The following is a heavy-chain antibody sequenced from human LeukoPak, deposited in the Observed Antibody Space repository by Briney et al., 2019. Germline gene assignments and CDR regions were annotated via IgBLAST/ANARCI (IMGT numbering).Heavy chain of an antibody. J-gene: IGHJ6*03. Sequence: GASVKVSCKASGYTFTGYYMHWVRQAPGQGLEWMGWINPNSGGTNYAQKFQGRVTMTRDTSISTAYMELSRLRSDDTAVYYCARDGKDMVRGVITGVDQHYYYYYMDVWGKGTTVTVSS. V-gene: IGHV1-2*02. CDR3: ARDGKDMVRGVITGVDQHYYYYYMDV. CDR2: INPNSGGT. D-gene: IGHD3-10*01. CDR1: GYTFTGYY.